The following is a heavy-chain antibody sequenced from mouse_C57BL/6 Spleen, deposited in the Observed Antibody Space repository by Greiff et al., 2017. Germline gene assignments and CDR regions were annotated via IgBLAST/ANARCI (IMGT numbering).Heavy chain of an antibody. D-gene: IGHD6-1*01. CDR2: ISYDGSN. V-gene: IGHV3-6*01. Sequence: EVQLQQSGPGLVKPSQSLSLTCSVTGYSITSGYYWNWIRQFPGNKLEWMGYISYDGSNNYNPSLKNRIPLARDTSKHQFFLKLNSVTTEDTATYDCARGERPPWFAYWGQGTLVTVSA. J-gene: IGHJ3*01. CDR3: ARGERPPWFAY. CDR1: GYSITSGYY.